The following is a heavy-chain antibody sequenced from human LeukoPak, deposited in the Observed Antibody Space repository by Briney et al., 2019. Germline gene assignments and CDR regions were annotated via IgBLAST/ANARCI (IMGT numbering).Heavy chain of an antibody. D-gene: IGHD3-22*01. Sequence: PGGSLRLSCAASGFTFSTYPMHWVRQAPGKGLEWVSVISKDGREKHFADPVKGRFTISRDNSRNTLYLQMNSLRAEDTAVYYCARGLHYYDSSGYAFDIWGQGTMVTVSS. CDR3: ARGLHYYDSSGYAFDI. CDR2: ISKDGREK. J-gene: IGHJ3*02. V-gene: IGHV3-30*04. CDR1: GFTFSTYP.